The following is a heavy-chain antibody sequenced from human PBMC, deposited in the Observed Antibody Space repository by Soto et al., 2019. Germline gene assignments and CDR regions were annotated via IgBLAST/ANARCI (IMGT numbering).Heavy chain of an antibody. V-gene: IGHV3-7*03. CDR2: IKQDGSEK. J-gene: IGHJ4*02. CDR3: ARDGYYDFWSGYRPFDY. CDR1: GFTFSSYW. Sequence: GGSLRLSCAASGFTFSSYWMSWVRQAPGKGLEWVANIKQDGSEKYYVDSVKGRFTISRDNAKNSLYLQMNSLRAEDTAVYYCARDGYYDFWSGYRPFDYWRQGTLVTVSS. D-gene: IGHD3-3*01.